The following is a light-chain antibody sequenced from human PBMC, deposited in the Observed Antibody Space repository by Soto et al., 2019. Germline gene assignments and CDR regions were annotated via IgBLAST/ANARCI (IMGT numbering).Light chain of an antibody. J-gene: IGLJ1*01. CDR1: SSDLAIYNY. V-gene: IGLV2-14*01. CDR3: SSYTDSSNYV. Sequence: QSALTQPASVSGSPGQSITISCTGTSSDLAIYNYVSWYQQQPGKAPKLMIYQVTNRPSGVSNRFSGSRSVNTASLTISGLQAEDEADYYCSSYTDSSNYVFGTGTKFTVL. CDR2: QVT.